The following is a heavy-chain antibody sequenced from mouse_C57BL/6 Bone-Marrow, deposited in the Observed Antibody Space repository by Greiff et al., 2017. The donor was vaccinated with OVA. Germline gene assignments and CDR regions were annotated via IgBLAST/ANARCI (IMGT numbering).Heavy chain of an antibody. V-gene: IGHV2-6*03. CDR1: GFSLTSYG. CDR3: ARPHLLLRFFDY. CDR2: IWSDGST. Sequence: QVQLQQSGPGLVAPSQSLSITCTVSGFSLTSYGVHWVRQPPGKGLEWLVVIWSDGSTTYNSALKSRLSISKDNSKSQVFLKMNSLQTDDTAMYYCARPHLLLRFFDYWGQGTTLTVSS. D-gene: IGHD1-1*01. J-gene: IGHJ2*01.